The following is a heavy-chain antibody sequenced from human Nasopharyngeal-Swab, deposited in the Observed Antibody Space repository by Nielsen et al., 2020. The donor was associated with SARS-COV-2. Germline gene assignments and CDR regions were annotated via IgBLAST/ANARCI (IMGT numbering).Heavy chain of an antibody. D-gene: IGHD6-19*01. CDR3: AKEQGTGWQHHFDY. Sequence: GESLKISCAASGFTFSSAMSWVRQAPAKGLECVSGIGGSGVKTYYADYVQGRFTISRDNSKNTLYLQMNSLRAEDTAVYYCAKEQGTGWQHHFDYWGQGTLVTVSS. J-gene: IGHJ4*02. V-gene: IGHV3-23*01. CDR1: GFTFSSA. CDR2: IGGSGVKT.